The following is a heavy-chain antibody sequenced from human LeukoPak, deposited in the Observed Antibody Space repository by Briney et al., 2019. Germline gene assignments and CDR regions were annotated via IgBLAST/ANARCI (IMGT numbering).Heavy chain of an antibody. CDR2: ISAYNGNT. Sequence: GASVKVSCKASGGTFSSYAISWVRQAPGQGLEWMGWISAYNGNTNYAQKLQGRVTMTTDTSTSTAYMELRSLRSDDTAVYYCARDSHDYGDNWDPDFDYWGQGTLVTVSS. J-gene: IGHJ4*02. V-gene: IGHV1-18*01. D-gene: IGHD4-17*01. CDR1: GGTFSSYA. CDR3: ARDSHDYGDNWDPDFDY.